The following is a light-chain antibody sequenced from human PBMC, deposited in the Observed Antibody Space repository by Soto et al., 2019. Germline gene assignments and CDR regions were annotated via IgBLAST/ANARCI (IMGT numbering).Light chain of an antibody. CDR1: SSDVGTYNY. Sequence: SVLTQPASVSGSPGQSITISCTGTSSDVGTYNYVSWYQQHPGKAPKLMIYEVSNRPSGVSNRFSGSKSGNTASLTISGLQAEDEADYYCSSYTGSSSFYVFGTGTRSPS. CDR3: SSYTGSSSFYV. J-gene: IGLJ1*01. CDR2: EVS. V-gene: IGLV2-14*01.